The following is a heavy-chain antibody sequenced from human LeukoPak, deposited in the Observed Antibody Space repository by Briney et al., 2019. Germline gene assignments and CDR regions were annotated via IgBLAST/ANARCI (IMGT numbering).Heavy chain of an antibody. Sequence: QPGRSLRLSCAASGFTFSSYWMHWVRQAPGKGLVWVSRINSDGSSTSYADSVKGRFTISRDNAKNTLYPQMNSLRAEDTAVYYCARGGTMKGDDFDIWGQGTMVTVSS. CDR1: GFTFSSYW. CDR3: ARGGTMKGDDFDI. CDR2: INSDGSST. J-gene: IGHJ3*02. V-gene: IGHV3-74*01.